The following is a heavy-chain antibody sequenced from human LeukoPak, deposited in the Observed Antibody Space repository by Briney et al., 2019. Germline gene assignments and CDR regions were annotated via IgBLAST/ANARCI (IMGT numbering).Heavy chain of an antibody. CDR2: VNRDGSRT. CDR1: GSTFSSYW. V-gene: IGHV3-74*01. D-gene: IGHD2-21*01. J-gene: IGHJ4*02. CDR3: ARDQTFVGGIDC. Sequence: PGGSLRLSCSASGSTFSSYWMHWVRQVPGKGLVWVSRVNRDGSRTSQADSVKGRFTLSRDNAKNTLYLQMNSLRAEDTAVYYCARDQTFVGGIDCWGQGTLVTVSS.